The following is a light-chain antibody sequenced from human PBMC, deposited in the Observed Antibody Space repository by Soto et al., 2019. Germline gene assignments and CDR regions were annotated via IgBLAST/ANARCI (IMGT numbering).Light chain of an antibody. J-gene: IGLJ1*01. Sequence: QSALTQPASVSGSPGQSITISCTGTSSDVGLYNYVSWYQQHPDKAPKLMIFEVNNRPSGISNRFSGSKSGNTAALTISGLQAEDEAYYYCSSYTTSSTRVFGTGTKLTVL. CDR2: EVN. V-gene: IGLV2-14*01. CDR1: SSDVGLYNY. CDR3: SSYTTSSTRV.